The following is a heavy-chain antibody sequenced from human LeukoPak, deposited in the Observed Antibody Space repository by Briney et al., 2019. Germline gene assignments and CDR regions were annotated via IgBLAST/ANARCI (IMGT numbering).Heavy chain of an antibody. J-gene: IGHJ5*02. CDR2: ISSSGSTI. CDR1: GFTFSDYY. CDR3: ARVEYIYGYGS. D-gene: IGHD5-18*01. V-gene: IGHV3-11*01. Sequence: GGSLRLSCAASGFTFSDYYMSWIRQAPGKGLEWVSYISSSGSTICYADSVKGRFTISRDNGKNSLSLQMNGLRAEDTAVYYCARVEYIYGYGSWGQGTLVTVSS.